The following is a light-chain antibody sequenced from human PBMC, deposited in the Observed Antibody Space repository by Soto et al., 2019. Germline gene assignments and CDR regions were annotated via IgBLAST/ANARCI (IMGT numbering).Light chain of an antibody. CDR1: QSVSSSY. Sequence: EIVLTQSPGTLSLSPGERATLSCRASQSVSSSYLAWFQQKPGQAPRLLIYGASSRATGIPDRFSDSGSGADFTLTISRLEPEDFAVYYCQQYESSPVTFGQGTKVEIK. V-gene: IGKV3-20*01. CDR3: QQYESSPVT. J-gene: IGKJ1*01. CDR2: GAS.